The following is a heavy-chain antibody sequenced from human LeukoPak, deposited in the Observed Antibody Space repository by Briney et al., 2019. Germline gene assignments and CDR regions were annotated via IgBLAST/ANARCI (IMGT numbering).Heavy chain of an antibody. D-gene: IGHD6-13*01. Sequence: ASMKVSCKASGYTFTSYYMHWVRQAPGQGLEWRGIINPSGGSTSYAQKFQGRVTMTRDMSTSTVYMELSSLRSEDTAVYYCAGDRSSSPTYYFDYWGQGTLVTVSS. CDR1: GYTFTSYY. CDR3: AGDRSSSPTYYFDY. CDR2: INPSGGST. J-gene: IGHJ4*02. V-gene: IGHV1-46*01.